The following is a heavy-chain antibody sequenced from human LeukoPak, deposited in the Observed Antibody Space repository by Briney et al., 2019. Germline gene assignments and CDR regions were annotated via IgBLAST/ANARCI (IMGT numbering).Heavy chain of an antibody. V-gene: IGHV1-3*01. CDR1: GYTFTSYA. J-gene: IGHJ3*02. CDR3: ARDGTVTTNDAFDI. D-gene: IGHD4-17*01. CDR2: INAGNGNT. Sequence: ASVKVSCKASGYTFTSYAMHWVRQAPGQRLEWMGWINAGNGNTKYSQKFQGRVTITRDTSASTAYMELSSLRSEDTAVYYCARDGTVTTNDAFDIWGQGTMVTVSS.